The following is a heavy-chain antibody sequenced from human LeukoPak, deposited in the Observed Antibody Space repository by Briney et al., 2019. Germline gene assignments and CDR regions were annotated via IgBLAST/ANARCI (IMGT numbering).Heavy chain of an antibody. CDR2: MKSRGSGGTT. D-gene: IGHD1-26*01. CDR3: AWDRTYYFDMAV. CDR1: GLTFSDAW. V-gene: IGHV3-15*01. Sequence: GGSLRLSCEGSGLTFSDAWTNWVRQAPGKGLEWVGRMKSRGSGGTTDYAAPVKGRFTISRDDSKNALFLQMSSLQAEDTAVYYCAWDRTYYFDMAVWGQGTTVTVSS. J-gene: IGHJ6*02.